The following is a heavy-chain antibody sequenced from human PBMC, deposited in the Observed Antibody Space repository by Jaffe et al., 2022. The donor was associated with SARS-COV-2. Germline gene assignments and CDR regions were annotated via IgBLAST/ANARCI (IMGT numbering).Heavy chain of an antibody. Sequence: QVQLQQWGAGLLKPSETLSLTCAVYGGSFSGYYWSWIRQPPGKGLEWIGEINHSGSTNYNPSLKSRVTISVDTSKNQFSLKLSSVTAADTAVYYCARDASSGWTHTPGYNWFDPWGQGTLVTVSS. V-gene: IGHV4-34*01. J-gene: IGHJ5*02. CDR1: GGSFSGYY. CDR3: ARDASSGWTHTPGYNWFDP. D-gene: IGHD6-19*01. CDR2: INHSGST.